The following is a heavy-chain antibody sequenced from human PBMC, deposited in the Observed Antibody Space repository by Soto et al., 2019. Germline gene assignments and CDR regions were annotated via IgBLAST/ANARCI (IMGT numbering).Heavy chain of an antibody. V-gene: IGHV4-31*03. CDR3: ARSRPGGMVYDY. J-gene: IGHJ4*02. CDR2: IYYSGST. Sequence: QVQLQESGPGLVKPSQTLSLTCTVSGGSISSGGYYWSWIRQHPGKGLEWIGYIYYSGSTYYNPSLKSRVTISVDTSKNQCALKLSSVTAADTAVYYCARSRPGGMVYDYWGQGTLVTVSS. CDR1: GGSISSGGYY. D-gene: IGHD2-8*01.